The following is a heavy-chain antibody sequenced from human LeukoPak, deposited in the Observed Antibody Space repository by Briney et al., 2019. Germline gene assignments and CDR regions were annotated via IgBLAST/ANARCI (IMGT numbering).Heavy chain of an antibody. CDR2: IYHGGST. CDR1: GYSISSGYY. V-gene: IGHV4-38-2*02. J-gene: IGHJ6*03. CDR3: ARPYYYFIDV. Sequence: SETLSLTCTVSGYSISSGYYWGWIRQPPGKGLEWIGSIYHGGSTYYNPSLKSRVTISVDKSENQFSLKLTSVTAADTAVYYCARPYYYFIDVWGRGTTVTVSS.